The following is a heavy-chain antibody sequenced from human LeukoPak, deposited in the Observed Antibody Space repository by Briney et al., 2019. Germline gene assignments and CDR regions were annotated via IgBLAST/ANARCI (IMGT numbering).Heavy chain of an antibody. CDR2: ISYDGSNK. CDR1: GFTFSSYG. Sequence: GGSLGLSCAASGFTFSSYGMHWVRQAPGKGLEWVAVISYDGSNKYYADSVKGRFTISRDNSKNTLYLQMNSLRVEDTAVYFCARYVIRGLFDYWGQGTLVTVSS. V-gene: IGHV3-30*03. D-gene: IGHD3-10*01. J-gene: IGHJ4*02. CDR3: ARYVIRGLFDY.